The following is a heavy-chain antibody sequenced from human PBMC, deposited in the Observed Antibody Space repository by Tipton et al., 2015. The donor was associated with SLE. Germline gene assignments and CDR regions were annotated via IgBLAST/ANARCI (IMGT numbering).Heavy chain of an antibody. Sequence: GLVKPSETLSLTCTVSGGSISSYYWSWIRQPPGKGLEYIGYIDDSGSTNYNPSLKSRVTISIDTSKKQFSLKLTSVTAADTALYYCARHLTLSAGGGFDIWGQGTMAIVS. CDR1: GGSISSYY. D-gene: IGHD2-15*01. V-gene: IGHV4-59*08. CDR2: IDDSGST. CDR3: ARHLTLSAGGGFDI. J-gene: IGHJ3*02.